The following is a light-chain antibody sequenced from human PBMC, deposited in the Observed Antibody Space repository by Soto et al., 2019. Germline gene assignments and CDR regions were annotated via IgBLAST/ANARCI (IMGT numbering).Light chain of an antibody. CDR2: EVR. CDR3: GSYATSDTVV. Sequence: QSVLTQPASVSGSPGQSITISCTGTASDVGAYNYVSWYQHHPDKAPKLMIYEVRNRPSGVSYRFSGSKSVNTASLTLSGLQPDDEPDYYCGSYATSDTVVFGTGTKGTVL. CDR1: ASDVGAYNY. V-gene: IGLV2-14*01. J-gene: IGLJ1*01.